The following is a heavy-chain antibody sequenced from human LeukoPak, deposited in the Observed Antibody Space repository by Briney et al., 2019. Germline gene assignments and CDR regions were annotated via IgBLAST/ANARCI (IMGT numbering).Heavy chain of an antibody. CDR3: ARGSSGWYPRYYFDY. J-gene: IGHJ4*02. CDR1: GFTFSSYW. CDR2: IKQDGSEK. D-gene: IGHD6-19*01. V-gene: IGHV3-7*01. Sequence: GGSLRLSCAASGFTFSSYWMSWVRQAPGKGLEWVANIKQDGSEKYYVDSVKGRFTISRDNDKNSLYLQMNSLRAEDTAVYYCARGSSGWYPRYYFDYWGQGTLVTVSS.